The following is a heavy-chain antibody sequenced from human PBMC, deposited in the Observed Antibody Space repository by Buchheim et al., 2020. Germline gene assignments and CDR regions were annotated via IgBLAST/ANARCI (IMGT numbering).Heavy chain of an antibody. Sequence: QVQLQQWGAGLLKPSETLSLTCAVYGGSFGDNFWIWIRQPPGKGLEWIGEINQSGSTYFNPSLKSRVTMSLDTSKNQFSLKLSSVTAADTAMYYCARGCPEDYWWCKRSAAFEIWGQGT. V-gene: IGHV4-34*02. CDR2: INQSGST. J-gene: IGHJ3*02. D-gene: IGHD2-8*02. CDR3: ARGCPEDYWWCKRSAAFEI. CDR1: GGSFGDNF.